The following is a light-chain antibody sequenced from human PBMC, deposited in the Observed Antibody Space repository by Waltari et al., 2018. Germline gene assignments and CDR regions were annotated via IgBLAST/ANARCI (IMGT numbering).Light chain of an antibody. CDR3: SSYTSSSTWV. CDR2: DVS. J-gene: IGLJ3*02. Sequence: QSALTQPASVSGSPGRSITSSCTGTSCHVGGYNYVSWYKQHPGKAPKRMIYDVSNRPSGVSNRFSGSKSGNTASLTISGLQAEDEADYYCSSYTSSSTWVFGGGTKLTVL. CDR1: SCHVGGYNY. V-gene: IGLV2-14*03.